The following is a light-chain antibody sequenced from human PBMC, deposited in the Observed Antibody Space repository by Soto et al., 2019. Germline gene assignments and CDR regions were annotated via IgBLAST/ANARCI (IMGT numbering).Light chain of an antibody. CDR1: QTVSSTY. CDR3: QQYGGSPPYS. CDR2: GAS. Sequence: EIVLTQSPGTLSLSPGERATLSCRASQTVSSTYLAWYRQKPGQTPRLLIYGASSRATGVPGRFSGSGSGTDFTLTISRLEPEDFAVYYCQQYGGSPPYSFGQGTKLEIK. J-gene: IGKJ2*01. V-gene: IGKV3-20*01.